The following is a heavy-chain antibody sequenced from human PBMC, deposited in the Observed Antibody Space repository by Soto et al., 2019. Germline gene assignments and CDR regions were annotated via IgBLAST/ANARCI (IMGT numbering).Heavy chain of an antibody. J-gene: IGHJ4*02. CDR3: ASMGYHYGSGSYPLDY. CDR2: VYNSGST. V-gene: IGHV4-59*08. Sequence: SETLSLTCTFSGGSISSYYWTWIRQPPGKGLEWIGFVYNSGSTHYNPSLKSRVTISLDTSKNQFSLNLRSVTAADTAVYYCASMGYHYGSGSYPLDYWGQGTLVTVSS. CDR1: GGSISSYY. D-gene: IGHD3-10*01.